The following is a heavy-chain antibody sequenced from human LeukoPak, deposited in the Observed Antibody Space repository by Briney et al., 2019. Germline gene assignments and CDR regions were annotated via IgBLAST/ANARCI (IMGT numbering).Heavy chain of an antibody. CDR1: GFTFSSYA. D-gene: IGHD4-17*01. V-gene: IGHV3-23*01. Sequence: GGSLRLSCAASGFTFSSYAMSWVRQAPGKGLEWVSAISGSGGSTYYADSVEGRFTISRDNSKNTLYLQMNSLRAEDTAVYYCAKGGKGPNYGDYDDAFDIWGQGTMVTVSS. CDR2: ISGSGGST. CDR3: AKGGKGPNYGDYDDAFDI. J-gene: IGHJ3*02.